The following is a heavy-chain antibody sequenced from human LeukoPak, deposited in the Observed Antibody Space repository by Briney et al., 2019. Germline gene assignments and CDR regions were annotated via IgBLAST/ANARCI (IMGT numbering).Heavy chain of an antibody. V-gene: IGHV4-4*07. Sequence: SETLSLTCTVSGGSISSYYWSWIRQPAGKGLEWIGRIYTSGSTNYNPSLKSRVTISVDKSKNQFSLKLSSATAADTAVYYCASWTTVTPPGDYWGQGTLVTVSS. D-gene: IGHD4-17*01. J-gene: IGHJ4*02. CDR2: IYTSGST. CDR3: ASWTTVTPPGDY. CDR1: GGSISSYY.